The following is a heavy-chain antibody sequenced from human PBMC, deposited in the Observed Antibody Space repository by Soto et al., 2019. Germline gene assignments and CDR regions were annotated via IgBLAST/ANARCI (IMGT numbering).Heavy chain of an antibody. J-gene: IGHJ5*02. Sequence: LSLTCTVSGGSISNYYWSWIRHPPGKKLEWIGNIHYSGSTNYNPSLKSRVTISGDTSKNQFSLKLYSVTTADTAMYYCARLPWADYGGIFDPWGQGTLVTVSS. D-gene: IGHD4-17*01. CDR1: GGSISNYY. CDR2: IHYSGST. V-gene: IGHV4-59*01. CDR3: ARLPWADYGGIFDP.